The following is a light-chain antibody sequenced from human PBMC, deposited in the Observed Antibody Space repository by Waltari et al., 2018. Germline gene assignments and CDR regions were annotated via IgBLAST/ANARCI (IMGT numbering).Light chain of an antibody. Sequence: EIVMTQSPATLSVSPGERATLSGRASQSVGSNLAWFQQKPGQAPRLLIYGASTRAPGIPARFSGSGSGTEFILTISSLQSEDFALYYCHQYNYWPLTFGQGTKVEIK. CDR3: HQYNYWPLT. J-gene: IGKJ1*01. V-gene: IGKV3-15*01. CDR2: GAS. CDR1: QSVGSN.